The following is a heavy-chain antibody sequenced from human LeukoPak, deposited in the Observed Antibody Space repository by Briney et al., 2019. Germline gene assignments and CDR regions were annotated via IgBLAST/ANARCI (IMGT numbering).Heavy chain of an antibody. Sequence: GGSMRLSCAASGFIVSSNYMSWVRQAPGKGLEWVSAISGSGGSTYYADSVKGRFTISRDNSKNTLYLQMNSLRAEDTAVYYCAKDWEYSSSSEYYYMDVWGKGTTATVSS. CDR2: ISGSGGST. CDR3: AKDWEYSSSSEYYYMDV. J-gene: IGHJ6*03. V-gene: IGHV3-23*01. D-gene: IGHD6-6*01. CDR1: GFIVSSNY.